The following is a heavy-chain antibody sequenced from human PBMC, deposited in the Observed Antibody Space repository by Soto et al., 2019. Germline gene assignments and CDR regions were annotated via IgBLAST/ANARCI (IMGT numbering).Heavy chain of an antibody. CDR1: GYTFTSYY. V-gene: IGHV1-46*01. CDR2: INPSGGST. CDR3: ARDAPPYYDSSGYYYFDY. D-gene: IGHD3-22*01. J-gene: IGHJ4*02. Sequence: GASVKVSCKASGYTFTSYYMHWVRQAPGQGLEWMGIINPSGGSTSYAQKFQGRVTMTRDTSTSTVYMELSSLRSEDTAVFYCARDAPPYYDSSGYYYFDYWGQGTLVTVSS.